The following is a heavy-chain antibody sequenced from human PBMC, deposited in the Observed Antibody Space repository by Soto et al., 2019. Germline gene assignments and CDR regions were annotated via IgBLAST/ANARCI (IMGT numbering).Heavy chain of an antibody. J-gene: IGHJ5*02. CDR1: GFTSSGYW. Sequence: AGSLRLSCAASGFTSSGYWTTWVRQAPGKGLEWVDNINQDGSEKYYVDSVKGRFTISRDNAKDSLYLQMNSLGAEDTAIYYCARDYSNPRGRFDPWGQGTLVTVSS. CDR3: ARDYSNPRGRFDP. CDR2: INQDGSEK. V-gene: IGHV3-7*01. D-gene: IGHD4-4*01.